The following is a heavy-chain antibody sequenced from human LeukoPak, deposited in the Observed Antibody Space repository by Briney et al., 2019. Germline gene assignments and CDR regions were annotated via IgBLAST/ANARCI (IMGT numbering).Heavy chain of an antibody. J-gene: IGHJ6*02. Sequence: GASVKVSCKASGYAFTGYYMHWVRQAPGQGLEWVGIINPGDGGTSYAQKFQGRATMSRDTSTSTLYMELSSLRSEDTALYYCAREPRKDGHNGMDVWGQGTTVTVSS. CDR1: GYAFTGYY. CDR2: INPGDGGT. V-gene: IGHV1-46*01. D-gene: IGHD5-24*01. CDR3: AREPRKDGHNGMDV.